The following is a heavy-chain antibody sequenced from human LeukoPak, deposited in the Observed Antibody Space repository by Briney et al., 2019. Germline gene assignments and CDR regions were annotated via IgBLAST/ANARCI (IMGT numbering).Heavy chain of an antibody. J-gene: IGHJ3*02. CDR2: INPNSGGT. D-gene: IGHD4-17*01. CDR3: ARALRGTVTTKIDAFDI. CDR1: GYTFTGYY. Sequence: ASVKVSCKASGYTFTGYYMHWVRQAPGQGLEWMGWINPNSGGTNYAQKFQGRVTMTRDTSISTAYMELSRLRSDDTAVYYCARALRGTVTTKIDAFDIWGQGTMVTVSS. V-gene: IGHV1-2*02.